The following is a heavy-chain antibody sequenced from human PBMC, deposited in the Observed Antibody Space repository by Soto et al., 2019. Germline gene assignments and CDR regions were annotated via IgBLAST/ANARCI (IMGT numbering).Heavy chain of an antibody. D-gene: IGHD3-22*01. CDR3: ATDSPYYYDSSGYYYPHFQH. Sequence: GASVKVSCKVSGYTLTELSMHWVRQAPGKGLEWMGGFDPEDGETIYAQKFQGRVTMTEDTSTDTAYMELSSLRSEDTAVYYCATDSPYYYDSSGYYYPHFQHWGQGTLVTVSS. J-gene: IGHJ1*01. CDR1: GYTLTELS. CDR2: FDPEDGET. V-gene: IGHV1-24*01.